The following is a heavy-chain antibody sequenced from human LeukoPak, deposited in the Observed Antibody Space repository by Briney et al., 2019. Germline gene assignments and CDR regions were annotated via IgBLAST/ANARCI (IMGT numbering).Heavy chain of an antibody. CDR1: GGSISSYY. Sequence: SETLSLTCTVSGGSISSYYWSWIRQPPGKGLEWIGYIYYSGSTNYNPSLKSRVTTSVDTSKNQFSLKLSSVTAADTAVYYCARAVAGRFDPWGQGTLVTVSS. V-gene: IGHV4-59*01. D-gene: IGHD2-15*01. CDR2: IYYSGST. CDR3: ARAVAGRFDP. J-gene: IGHJ5*02.